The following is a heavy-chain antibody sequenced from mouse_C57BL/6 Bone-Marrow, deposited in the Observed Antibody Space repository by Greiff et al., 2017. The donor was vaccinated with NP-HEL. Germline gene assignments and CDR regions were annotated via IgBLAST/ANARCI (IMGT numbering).Heavy chain of an antibody. CDR2: IYPGSGNP. J-gene: IGHJ2*01. V-gene: IGHV1-66*01. CDR1: GYSFTSYY. Sequence: LEESGPELVKPGASVKISCKASGYSFTSYYIHWVKQRPGQGLEWIGWIYPGSGNPKYNEKFKGKATLTADTSSSTAYMQLSSLTSEDSAVYYCARRGFYFDYWGQGTTLTVSS. CDR3: ARRGFYFDY.